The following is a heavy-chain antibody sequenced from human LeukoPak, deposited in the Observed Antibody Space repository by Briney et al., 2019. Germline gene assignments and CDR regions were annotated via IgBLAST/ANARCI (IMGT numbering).Heavy chain of an antibody. J-gene: IGHJ5*02. CDR1: GYTFTGYY. Sequence: GASVKVSCKASGYTFTGYYMHWVRQAPGQGLEWMGWINPNSGGTNYAQKFRGWVTMTRDTSISTAYMELSRLRSDDTAVYYCARGLLTRSGWFDPWGQGTLVTVSS. CDR3: ARGLLTRSGWFDP. V-gene: IGHV1-2*04. CDR2: INPNSGGT. D-gene: IGHD1-1*01.